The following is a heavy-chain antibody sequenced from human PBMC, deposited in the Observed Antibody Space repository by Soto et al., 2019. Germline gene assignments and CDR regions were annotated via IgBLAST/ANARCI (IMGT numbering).Heavy chain of an antibody. V-gene: IGHV4-30-4*01. CDR3: AREQGYCSGGSCYSMYYYYGMDV. D-gene: IGHD2-15*01. CDR1: GGSISSGDYY. CDR2: IYYSGST. J-gene: IGHJ6*02. Sequence: SETLSLTCTVSGGSISSGDYYWSWIRQPPGKGLEWIGYIYYSGSTYYNPSLKSRVTISVDTSKNQFSLKLSSVTAADTAVYYCAREQGYCSGGSCYSMYYYYGMDVWGQGTTVTVSS.